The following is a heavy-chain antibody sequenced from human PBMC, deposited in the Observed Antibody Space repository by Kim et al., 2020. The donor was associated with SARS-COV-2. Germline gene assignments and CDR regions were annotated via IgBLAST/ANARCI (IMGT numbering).Heavy chain of an antibody. Sequence: GGSLRLSCAASEFTFSSYAMSWVRQAPGKGLEWVSAISGSGDTTYYADSVEGRLTISRDKSKNTVYLQMNSLRAEDTAVYYCATVCRYCSGDIGGLLRWGQGTLVTVSS. J-gene: IGHJ4*02. CDR1: EFTFSSYA. CDR2: ISGSGDTT. CDR3: ATVCRYCSGDIGGLLR. V-gene: IGHV3-23*01. D-gene: IGHD2-15*01.